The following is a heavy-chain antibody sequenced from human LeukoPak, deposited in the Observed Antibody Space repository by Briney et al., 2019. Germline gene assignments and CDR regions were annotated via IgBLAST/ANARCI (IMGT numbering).Heavy chain of an antibody. D-gene: IGHD2-8*01. CDR1: GGSISGHC. V-gene: IGHV4-59*11. Sequence: PSETLSLTCTVSGGSISGHCWSWIRQPPGKRLEWIGYIYDSETTKYHPSMKSRVTMSVDTPKNQFSLNVRSVTAADTAVYYCARQTIGVTTDWFDPWGQGTLVTVSS. CDR2: IYDSETT. CDR3: ARQTIGVTTDWFDP. J-gene: IGHJ5*02.